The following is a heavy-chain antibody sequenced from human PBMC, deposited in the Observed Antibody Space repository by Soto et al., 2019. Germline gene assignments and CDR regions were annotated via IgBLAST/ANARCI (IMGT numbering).Heavy chain of an antibody. CDR3: ARGPYDYIWGSYRYPYFDY. CDR2: INHSGST. CDR1: GGSFSGYY. D-gene: IGHD3-16*02. V-gene: IGHV4-34*01. Sequence: SETLSLTCAVYGGSFSGYYWSWIRQPPGKGLEWIGEINHSGSTNYNPSLKSRVTISVDTSKNQFSLKLSSVTAADTAVYYCARGPYDYIWGSYRYPYFDYWGQGTLVTVSS. J-gene: IGHJ4*02.